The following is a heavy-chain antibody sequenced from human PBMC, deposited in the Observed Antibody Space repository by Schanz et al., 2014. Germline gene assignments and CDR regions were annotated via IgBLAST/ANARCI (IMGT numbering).Heavy chain of an antibody. V-gene: IGHV3-7*03. CDR1: GFTFSDYW. D-gene: IGHD3-10*02. J-gene: IGHJ4*02. CDR2: LWHDGSKK. Sequence: EVQLLESGGGLVEPGGSLRLSCTASGFTFSDYWMSWVRQAPGKGLEWVAILWHDGSKKYYADSVKGRFTVSRDNSRDTVYLQMNSLRPEDTAIYYCAKNQYDDVDLSSFYFDFWGQGTLVTVSS. CDR3: AKNQYDDVDLSSFYFDF.